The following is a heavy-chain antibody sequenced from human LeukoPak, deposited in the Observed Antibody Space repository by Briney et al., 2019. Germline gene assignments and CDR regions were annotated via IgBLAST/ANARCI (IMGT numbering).Heavy chain of an antibody. Sequence: ASVKVSCKASGGTFSSYAISWVRQAPGQGLEWMGWINPNSGGTNYAQKFQGRVTMTRDTSISTAYMELSRLRSDDTAVYYCARWPRSGGDRDYWGQGTLVAVSS. D-gene: IGHD2-21*01. CDR3: ARWPRSGGDRDY. V-gene: IGHV1-2*02. J-gene: IGHJ4*02. CDR1: GGTFSSYA. CDR2: INPNSGGT.